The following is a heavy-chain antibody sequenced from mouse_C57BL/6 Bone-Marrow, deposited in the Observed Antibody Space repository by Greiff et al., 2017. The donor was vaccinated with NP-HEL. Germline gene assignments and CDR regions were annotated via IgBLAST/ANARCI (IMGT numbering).Heavy chain of an antibody. V-gene: IGHV2-9*01. CDR1: GFSFTSYG. CDR3: AKRDEQAWFAY. D-gene: IGHD3-3*01. CDR2: IWGGGST. J-gene: IGHJ3*01. Sequence: VQLVESGPGLVAPSQSLSITCTVSGFSFTSYGVDWVRQPPGKGLEWLGLIWGGGSTNYNSALMSRLSISKDNSKSQVFLKMHRLQTDDTAMYYCAKRDEQAWFAYWGQGTLVTVSA.